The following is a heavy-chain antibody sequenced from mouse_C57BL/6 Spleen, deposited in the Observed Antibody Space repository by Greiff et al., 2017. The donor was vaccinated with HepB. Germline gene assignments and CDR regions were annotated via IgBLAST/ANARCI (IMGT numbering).Heavy chain of an antibody. CDR1: GYAFSSSW. D-gene: IGHD2-5*01. CDR2: IYPGDGDT. V-gene: IGHV1-82*01. Sequence: VQLQQSGPELVKPGASVKISCKASGYAFSSSWMNWVKQRPGKGLEWIGRIYPGDGDTNYNGKFKGKATLTADKSYSTAYMELSSLTSEDSAVYFFARWSNPRAFDYWGQGTTLTVSS. CDR3: ARWSNPRAFDY. J-gene: IGHJ2*01.